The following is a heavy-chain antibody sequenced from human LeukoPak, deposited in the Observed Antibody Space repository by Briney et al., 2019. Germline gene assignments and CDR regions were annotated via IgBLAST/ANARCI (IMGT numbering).Heavy chain of an antibody. CDR3: ARDTRGYSYGSYYFDY. V-gene: IGHV3-20*04. CDR1: GFTFDDYG. CDR2: INWNGGST. J-gene: IGHJ4*02. D-gene: IGHD5-18*01. Sequence: PGGSLGLSCAASGFTFDDYGMSWVRQAPGKGLEWVSGINWNGGSTGYADSVKGRFTISRDNAKSSLYLQMNSLRAEDTALYYCARDTRGYSYGSYYFDYWGQGALVTVSS.